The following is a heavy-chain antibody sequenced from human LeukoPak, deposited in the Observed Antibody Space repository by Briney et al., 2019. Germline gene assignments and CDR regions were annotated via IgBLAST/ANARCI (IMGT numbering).Heavy chain of an antibody. J-gene: IGHJ4*02. CDR2: INSDGSST. CDR1: GFTFSSYW. D-gene: IGHD6-19*01. CDR3: AREYSSGWYGLDY. Sequence: GWSLRLSCAASGFTFSSYWMHWVRQAPGKGLVGVSRINSDGSSTSYADSVKGRFTISRDNAKNTLYLQMNSLRAEDTAVYYCAREYSSGWYGLDYWGQGTLVTVSS. V-gene: IGHV3-74*01.